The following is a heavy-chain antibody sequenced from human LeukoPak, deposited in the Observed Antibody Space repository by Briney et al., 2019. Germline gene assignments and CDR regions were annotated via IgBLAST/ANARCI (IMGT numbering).Heavy chain of an antibody. J-gene: IGHJ5*02. V-gene: IGHV3-7*01. Sequence: GGSLRLSCAASGFTFKNYWMSWVRQAPGKGLEWVANTNPDGGEKNYVDSVEGRFTISRDNAKNSLYLQMNSLRAEDTAIYYCARDLGWNRFDPWGQGTLVTVSP. CDR2: TNPDGGEK. CDR1: GFTFKNYW. D-gene: IGHD3/OR15-3a*01. CDR3: ARDLGWNRFDP.